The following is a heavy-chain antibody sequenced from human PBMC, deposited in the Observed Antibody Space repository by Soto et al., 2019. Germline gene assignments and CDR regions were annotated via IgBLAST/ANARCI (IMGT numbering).Heavy chain of an antibody. V-gene: IGHV5-51*01. CDR2: IYPSDSDT. J-gene: IGHJ4*02. CDR3: ARGGVSTRTFDD. CDR1: GYNFAGYW. D-gene: IGHD3-3*01. Sequence: GESLKISCKGSGYNFAGYWIAWLRQMPGKGLELMGIIYPSDSDTRYVPSFQVQVTISADKSISSAYLQWSSLRASDTAMYYCARGGVSTRTFDDWGQGTPVTVS.